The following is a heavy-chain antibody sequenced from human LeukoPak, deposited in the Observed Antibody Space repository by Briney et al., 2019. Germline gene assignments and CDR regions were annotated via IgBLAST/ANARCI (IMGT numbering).Heavy chain of an antibody. CDR1: GFTFSSYS. CDR2: ISSSSSYI. CDR3: ARVSGDFDAFDI. J-gene: IGHJ3*02. Sequence: GGSLRLSCAASGFTFSSYSMNWVRQAPGKGLEWVSSISSSSSYIYYADSVKGRFTISRDNAKNSLYQQMNSLRAEDTAVYYCARVSGDFDAFDIWGQGTMVTVSS. D-gene: IGHD4-17*01. V-gene: IGHV3-21*01.